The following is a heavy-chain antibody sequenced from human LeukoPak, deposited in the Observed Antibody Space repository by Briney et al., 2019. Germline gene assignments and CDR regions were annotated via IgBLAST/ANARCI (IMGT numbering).Heavy chain of an antibody. J-gene: IGHJ4*02. CDR1: GGTFSSYA. Sequence: SVKVSCKASGGTFSSYAISWVRQAPGQGLEWMGRIIPILGIANYAQKFQGRVTTTADKSTSTAYMELSSLRSEDTAVYYCVNGYPPVDYWGQGTLVTVSS. CDR3: VNGYPPVDY. D-gene: IGHD6-13*01. CDR2: IIPILGIA. V-gene: IGHV1-69*04.